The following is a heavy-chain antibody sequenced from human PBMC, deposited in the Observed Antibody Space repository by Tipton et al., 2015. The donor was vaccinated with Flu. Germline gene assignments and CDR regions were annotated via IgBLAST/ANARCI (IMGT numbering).Heavy chain of an antibody. CDR2: ITPNSGGT. D-gene: IGHD3-22*01. CDR3: AGNHYFDSTGYQQ. V-gene: IGHV1-2*06. J-gene: IGHJ4*02. Sequence: QVQLVQSGAEVKKPGASVKVSCKASGYTFTGYYMHWVRQAPGQGLEWMGRITPNSGGTNYAQKFQGRLTMTRDTSINTAYMELSRLTSDDTAVYYCAGNHYFDSTGYQQWGQGTLVTVSS. CDR1: GYTFTGYY.